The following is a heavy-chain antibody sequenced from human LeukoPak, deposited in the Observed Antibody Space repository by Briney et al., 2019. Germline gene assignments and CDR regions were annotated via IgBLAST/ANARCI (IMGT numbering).Heavy chain of an antibody. V-gene: IGHV3-23*01. CDR1: GFTFSTYG. Sequence: GGSLRLSCAASGFTFSTYGMSWVRQAPGKGLEWVSAISNSGGNTYYADSVKGRFTISRDNSKNTLYLQMNSLRAEDTAVYYCAREITMVRGVIGYWGQGTLVTVSS. CDR2: ISNSGGNT. J-gene: IGHJ4*02. CDR3: AREITMVRGVIGY. D-gene: IGHD3-10*01.